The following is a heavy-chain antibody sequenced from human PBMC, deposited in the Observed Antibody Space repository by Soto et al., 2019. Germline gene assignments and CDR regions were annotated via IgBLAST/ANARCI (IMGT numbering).Heavy chain of an antibody. CDR3: AGPWFGGPRGMDV. CDR2: INPSGGST. CDR1: GYTFTSYY. J-gene: IGHJ6*02. Sequence: ASVKVSCKASGYTFTSYYMHWVRQAPGQGLEWMGIINPSGGSTSYAQKFQGRVTMTRDTSISTAYMELSRLRSDDTAVYYCAGPWFGGPRGMDVWGQGTTVTVSS. D-gene: IGHD3-10*01. V-gene: IGHV1-46*01.